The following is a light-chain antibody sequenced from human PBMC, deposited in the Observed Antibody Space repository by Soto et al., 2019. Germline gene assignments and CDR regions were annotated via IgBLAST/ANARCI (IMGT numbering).Light chain of an antibody. CDR2: DAS. V-gene: IGKV1-5*01. CDR1: QSISSW. J-gene: IGKJ1*01. CDR3: QQANSFAIT. Sequence: DIQMTQSPFTLSASVGDRVTITCRASQSISSWLAWYQQKPGKAPKLLIYDASSLESGVPSRFSGSGSGTEFTLTISSLQPEDFATYYCQQANSFAITFGQGTKVDIK.